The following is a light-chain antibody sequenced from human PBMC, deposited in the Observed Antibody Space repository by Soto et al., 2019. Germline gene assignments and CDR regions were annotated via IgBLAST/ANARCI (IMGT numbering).Light chain of an antibody. CDR2: ASS. CDR3: QQTDSTPIN. CDR1: HPISNH. Sequence: DIQMTQSPSSLSASVGDRVTITCRATHPISNHLKWYQYRQRKPPNLLNYASSSVQSGVPPRFSRGGSGTEFPLTITSLQPEDFATSYCQQTDSTPINFGQGTLLEMK. V-gene: IGKV1-39*01. J-gene: IGKJ5*01.